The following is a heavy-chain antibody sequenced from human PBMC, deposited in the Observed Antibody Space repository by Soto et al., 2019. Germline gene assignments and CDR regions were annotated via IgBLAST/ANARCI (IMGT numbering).Heavy chain of an antibody. D-gene: IGHD3-10*01. J-gene: IGHJ4*02. CDR1: GFIVTSNY. CDR3: AKGGPGASSGLFES. CDR2: IYSDGTT. Sequence: GGSLRLSCAASGFIVTSNYMSWVRQAPGKGLEWASVIYSDGTTNYAESVKGRFTISRDNSKNTVFLQMSSLRAEDTAVYYCAKGGPGASSGLFESWGQGTLVTVSS. V-gene: IGHV3-53*01.